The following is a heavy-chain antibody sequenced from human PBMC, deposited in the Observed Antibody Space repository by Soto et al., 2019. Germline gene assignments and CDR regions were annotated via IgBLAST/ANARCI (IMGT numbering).Heavy chain of an antibody. Sequence: QVQLQQSGPGLVKPSQTLTLTCAISGDSVSSNSAIWTWIRQSPSIGLEWLGRTYYRSKWYNNYAESVKGRITINPVTSKSQFSLQLNSVTPEDTAGYYCSTWHFDYWGQGTLVTVSS. J-gene: IGHJ4*02. CDR1: GDSVSSNSAI. CDR3: STWHFDY. CDR2: TYYRSKWYN. V-gene: IGHV6-1*01.